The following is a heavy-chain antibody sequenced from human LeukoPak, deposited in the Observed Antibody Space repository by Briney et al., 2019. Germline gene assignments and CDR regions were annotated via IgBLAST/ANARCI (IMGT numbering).Heavy chain of an antibody. CDR3: ARQAVVTAIPYYYYGMDV. CDR2: IYPGDSDT. CDR1: GYSFTSYW. J-gene: IGHJ6*02. V-gene: IGHV5-51*01. Sequence: GESLKISCKGSGYSFTSYWIGWVRQMPGKGLEWMGIIYPGDSDTRYSPSFQGQVTISADKSISTAYLQWSSLKASDTAMYYCARQAVVTAIPYYYYGMDVWGQGTTVTVSS. D-gene: IGHD2-21*02.